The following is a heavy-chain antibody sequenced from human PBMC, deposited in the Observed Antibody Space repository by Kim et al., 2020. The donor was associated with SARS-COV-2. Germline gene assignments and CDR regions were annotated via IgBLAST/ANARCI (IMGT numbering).Heavy chain of an antibody. Sequence: PSLNSRIVVSVDTSKNQLSLKLSSVTAADTAVYYCARGISVFGVAGAFFDFWGQGTLVTVSS. CDR3: ARGISVFGVAGAFFDF. J-gene: IGHJ4*02. D-gene: IGHD3-3*01. V-gene: IGHV4-31*02.